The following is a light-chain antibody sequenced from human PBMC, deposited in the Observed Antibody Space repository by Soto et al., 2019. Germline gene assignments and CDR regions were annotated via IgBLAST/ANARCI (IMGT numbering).Light chain of an antibody. Sequence: DIQMTQSPSTLSASVGDSVTITCRASQNIRNWLAWYQQKPGKAPKLLIYHASNLQSGVPSRFSGSASGTEFTLTIRRLQPDDFATYYCQQYNSYSPLTLGGGTTVDIK. CDR2: HAS. CDR3: QQYNSYSPLT. CDR1: QNIRNW. V-gene: IGKV1-5*01. J-gene: IGKJ4*01.